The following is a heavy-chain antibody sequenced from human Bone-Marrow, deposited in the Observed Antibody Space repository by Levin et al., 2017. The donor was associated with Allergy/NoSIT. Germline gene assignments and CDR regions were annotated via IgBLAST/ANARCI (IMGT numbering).Heavy chain of an antibody. CDR3: AKDLGDIVLVPAEKADARGMDV. J-gene: IGHJ6*02. CDR1: GFTFSSYG. D-gene: IGHD2-2*01. V-gene: IGHV3-30*18. CDR2: ISYDGSNK. Sequence: GESLKISCAASGFTFSSYGMHWVRQAPGKGLEWVAVISYDGSNKYYADSVKGRFTISRDNSKNTLYLQMNSLRAEDTAVYYCAKDLGDIVLVPAEKADARGMDVWGQGTTVTVSS.